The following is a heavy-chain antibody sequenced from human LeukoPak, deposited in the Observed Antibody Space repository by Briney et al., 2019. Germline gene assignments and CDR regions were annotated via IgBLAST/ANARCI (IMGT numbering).Heavy chain of an antibody. Sequence: ASVKVSCKASGYTFTGYYMLWVRQAPGQGLEWMGWINPNSGGTNYAQKFQGRVTMTRDTSISTAYMELSRLRSDDTAVYYCARDFCSGGSCYPLGYDAFDIWGQGTMVTVSS. D-gene: IGHD2-15*01. CDR2: INPNSGGT. CDR1: GYTFTGYY. J-gene: IGHJ3*02. V-gene: IGHV1-2*02. CDR3: ARDFCSGGSCYPLGYDAFDI.